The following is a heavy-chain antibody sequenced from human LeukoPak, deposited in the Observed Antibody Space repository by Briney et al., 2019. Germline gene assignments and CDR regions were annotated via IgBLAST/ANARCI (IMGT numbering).Heavy chain of an antibody. CDR2: IIPIFGTA. V-gene: IGHV1-69*13. CDR3: ARGLGDIVVVPAVRGAFDI. CDR1: GGTFSSYA. Sequence: ASVKVSCKASGGTFSSYAISWVRQAPGQGLEWMGGIIPIFGTANYAQKFQGRVTITADESTSTAYMELSSLRSEDTAVYYCARGLGDIVVVPAVRGAFDIWGQGTMVTVSS. D-gene: IGHD2-2*01. J-gene: IGHJ3*02.